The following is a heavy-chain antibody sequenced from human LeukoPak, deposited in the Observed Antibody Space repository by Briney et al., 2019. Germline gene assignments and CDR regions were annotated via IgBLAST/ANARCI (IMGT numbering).Heavy chain of an antibody. CDR2: IYYSGST. CDR3: AINSYDSSGWGWFDP. V-gene: IGHV4-31*03. CDR1: GVSISSGGYY. Sequence: SQTLSLTCTVSGVSISSGGYYWSWIRQHPGKGLEWIGYIYYSGSTYYNPSLKSRVTISVDTSKNQFSLKLSYVTAADTAVYYCAINSYDSSGWGWFDPWGQGTLVTVSS. D-gene: IGHD3-22*01. J-gene: IGHJ5*02.